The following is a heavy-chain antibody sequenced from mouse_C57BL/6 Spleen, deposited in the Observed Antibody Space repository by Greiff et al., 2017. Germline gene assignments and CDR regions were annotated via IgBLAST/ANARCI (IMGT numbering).Heavy chain of an antibody. CDR2: IHPNSGST. D-gene: IGHD2-12*01. CDR1: GYTFTSYW. V-gene: IGHV1-64*01. J-gene: IGHJ4*01. Sequence: VQLQQPGAELVKPGASVKLSCKASGYTFTSYWMPWVKQRPGQGLEWIGMIHPNSGSTNYNEKFKSKATLTVDKSSSTAYMQLSSLTSEDSAVYYCARGSYSNFAMDYWGQGTSVTVSS. CDR3: ARGSYSNFAMDY.